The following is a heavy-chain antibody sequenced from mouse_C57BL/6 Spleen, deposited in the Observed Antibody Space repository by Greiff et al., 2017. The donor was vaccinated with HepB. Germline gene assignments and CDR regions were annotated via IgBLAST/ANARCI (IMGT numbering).Heavy chain of an antibody. J-gene: IGHJ2*01. V-gene: IGHV1-69*01. D-gene: IGHD2-2*01. Sequence: QVQLQQPGAELVMPGASVKLSCKASGYTFTSYWMHWVKQRPGQGLEWIGEIDPSDSYTNYNQKFKGKSTLTVDKSSSTAYMQRSSLTSEDAAVYYCARSREGYDEFDYWGQGTTLTVSS. CDR1: GYTFTSYW. CDR3: ARSREGYDEFDY. CDR2: IDPSDSYT.